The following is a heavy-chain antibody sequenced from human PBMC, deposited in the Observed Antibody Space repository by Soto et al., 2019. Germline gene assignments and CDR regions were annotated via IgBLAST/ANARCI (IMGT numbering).Heavy chain of an antibody. CDR1: GFTFSNYG. D-gene: IGHD2-21*01. V-gene: IGHV3-30*18. Sequence: GGSLRLSCAASGFTFSNYGIRWVRQAPGNGLEWVAVISRDGSVRYYADSVKGRFTISRDNSKNTLYLQVNNLRPEDTAVYYCAKEYCGGHCSSDYFDYWGQGTLVTVSS. J-gene: IGHJ4*02. CDR2: ISRDGSVR. CDR3: AKEYCGGHCSSDYFDY.